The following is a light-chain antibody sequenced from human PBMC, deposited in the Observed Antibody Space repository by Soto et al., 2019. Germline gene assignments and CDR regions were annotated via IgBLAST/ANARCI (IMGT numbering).Light chain of an antibody. CDR3: QASDDTGXNYL. CDR1: ELSKQY. CDR2: KDS. J-gene: IGLJ1*01. Sequence: SYELTQPPSVSLSPGQTARITCSGDELSKQYVFWYQQKPGQAPFLLIYKDSERASWIPERFSGSSSGSTVTLTISGVRAEDEDDYYCQASDDTGXNYLFGTGTKVXVX. V-gene: IGLV3-25*01.